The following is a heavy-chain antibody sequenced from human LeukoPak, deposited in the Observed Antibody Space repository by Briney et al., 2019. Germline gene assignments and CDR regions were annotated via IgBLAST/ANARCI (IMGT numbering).Heavy chain of an antibody. CDR1: GGSISSHY. D-gene: IGHD3-22*01. CDR2: IHYSGTT. V-gene: IGHV4-59*11. J-gene: IGHJ4*02. CDR3: ARVGDYYDSSGYYYSHDY. Sequence: PSETLSLTCTVSGGSISSHYWSWIRQPPGKGLEWIGYIHYSGTTNYNPSLKSRVTISVDTSKNQFSLKLSSVTAADTAVYYCARVGDYYDSSGYYYSHDYWGQGTLVTVSS.